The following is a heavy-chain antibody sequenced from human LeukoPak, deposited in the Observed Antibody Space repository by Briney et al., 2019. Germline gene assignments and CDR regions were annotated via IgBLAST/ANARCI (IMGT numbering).Heavy chain of an antibody. J-gene: IGHJ4*01. D-gene: IGHD3-22*01. CDR1: GFTFSSYA. CDR3: AKSPPTDSSGSERPIGY. Sequence: PGGSLRVSCAASGFTFSSYAMSWVGQAAGKGVEGVSAISGSGCSTYYAYSVKGRFTNSIYNSKNTLYLQMNSLRAEDTAVYYCAKSPPTDSSGSERPIGYWGQRPLVTVSS. V-gene: IGHV3-23*01. CDR2: ISGSGCST.